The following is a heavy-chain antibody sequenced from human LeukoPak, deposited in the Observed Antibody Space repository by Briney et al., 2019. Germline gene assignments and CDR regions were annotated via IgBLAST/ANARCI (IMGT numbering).Heavy chain of an antibody. CDR2: IKQDGSEK. CDR3: ARVSAPVGATIAWFDP. CDR1: GFTFSSYA. Sequence: GGSLRLSCAVSGFTFSSYAMSWVRQAPGKGLEWVANIKQDGSEKYYVDSVKGRSTISRDNAKNSLYLQMNSLRAEDTAVYYCARVSAPVGATIAWFDPWGQGTLVTVSS. V-gene: IGHV3-7*01. J-gene: IGHJ5*02. D-gene: IGHD1-26*01.